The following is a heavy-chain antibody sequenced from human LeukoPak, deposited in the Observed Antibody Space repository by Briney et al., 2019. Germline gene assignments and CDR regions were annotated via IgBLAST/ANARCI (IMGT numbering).Heavy chain of an antibody. CDR1: GFTFSSYS. J-gene: IGHJ4*02. D-gene: IGHD3-9*01. Sequence: PGGSLRLSCAASGFTFSSYSMNWVRQAPGKGLEWVSSISSSSSYIYYADSVKGRFTISRDNAKNSLYLQMNSLSAEDTAVYYCASITYYDILTGYRAFDYWGQGILVTVSS. CDR2: ISSSSSYI. V-gene: IGHV3-21*01. CDR3: ASITYYDILTGYRAFDY.